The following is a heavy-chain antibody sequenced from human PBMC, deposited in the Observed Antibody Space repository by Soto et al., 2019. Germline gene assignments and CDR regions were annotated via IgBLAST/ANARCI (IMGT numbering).Heavy chain of an antibody. D-gene: IGHD3-10*01. CDR1: GFTFSSYA. V-gene: IGHV3-23*01. CDR3: AKCRVGYYYYYGMDV. CDR2: ISGSGGST. Sequence: PGGSLRLSCAASGFTFSSYAMSWVRQAPGKGLEWVSAISGSGGSTYYADSVKGRFTISRDNSKNTLYLQMNSLRAEDTAVYYYAKCRVGYYYYYGMDVWGQGTTVTVSS. J-gene: IGHJ6*02.